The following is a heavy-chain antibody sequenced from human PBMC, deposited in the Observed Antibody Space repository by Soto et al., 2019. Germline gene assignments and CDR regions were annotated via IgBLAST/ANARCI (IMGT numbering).Heavy chain of an antibody. CDR1: GYSFTSYW. V-gene: IGHV5-10-1*01. CDR3: ARRYIAARPDYYYYGMDV. CDR2: IDPSDSYT. J-gene: IGHJ6*02. D-gene: IGHD6-6*01. Sequence: PGESLKISCKGSGYSFTSYWISWVRRMPGKGLEWMGRIDPSDSYTNYSPSFQGHVTISADKSISTAYLQWSSLKASDTAMYYCARRYIAARPDYYYYGMDVWGQGTKVTVSS.